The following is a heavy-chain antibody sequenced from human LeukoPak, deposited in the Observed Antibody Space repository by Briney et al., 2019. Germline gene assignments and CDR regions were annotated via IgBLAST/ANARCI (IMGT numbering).Heavy chain of an antibody. Sequence: GGSLRLSCLASGFTFGDYSMNWVREAPGRALEWISYTWGSSTSIYYADSVRGRFTISRDDAKNLLYLQMNSLRAEDTALYYCARDHNYAFDIWGQGTMVTVSS. V-gene: IGHV3-48*01. D-gene: IGHD5-24*01. CDR2: TWGSSTSI. CDR1: GFTFGDYS. CDR3: ARDHNYAFDI. J-gene: IGHJ3*02.